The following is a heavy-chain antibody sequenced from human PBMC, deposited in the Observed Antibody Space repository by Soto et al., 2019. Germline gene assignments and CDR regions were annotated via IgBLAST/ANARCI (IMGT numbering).Heavy chain of an antibody. CDR3: ARDLDSSSSPPMDV. CDR1: GFTFSSYG. J-gene: IGHJ6*03. V-gene: IGHV3-33*01. CDR2: IWYDGSNK. Sequence: GESLKISCAASGFTFSSYGMHWVRQAPGKGLEWVAVIWYDGSNKYYADSVKGRFTISRDNSKNTLYLQMNSLRAEDTAVYYCARDLDSSSSPPMDVWGKGTTVTVSS. D-gene: IGHD6-6*01.